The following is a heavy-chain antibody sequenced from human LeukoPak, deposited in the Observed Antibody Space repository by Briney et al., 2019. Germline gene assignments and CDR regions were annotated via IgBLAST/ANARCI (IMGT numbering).Heavy chain of an antibody. Sequence: ASVKVSCKASGYTFIDYYIHWVRQAPGQGLEWMGWINPNSGGTNYGQKFQGRVTMTRDTSISTAYMELSRLISDEAAVYYCARIRYYYGSGSYPLDFWGRGTLVTVSS. CDR3: ARIRYYYGSGSYPLDF. J-gene: IGHJ4*02. CDR1: GYTFIDYY. D-gene: IGHD3-10*01. V-gene: IGHV1-2*02. CDR2: INPNSGGT.